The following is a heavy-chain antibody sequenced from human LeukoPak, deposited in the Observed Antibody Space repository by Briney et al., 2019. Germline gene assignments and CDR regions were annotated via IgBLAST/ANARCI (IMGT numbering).Heavy chain of an antibody. J-gene: IGHJ4*02. Sequence: NPSETLSLTCTVAYDSISSYYWSWIRQPPGKGLEWIGDIHNSGSTMYNPSLKSRLAMSLDKSNNQFSLNPNAVTAADTAVYYCARGIRGAADYWGQGTLVTVSS. CDR3: ARGIRGAADY. D-gene: IGHD3-16*01. CDR1: YDSISSYY. V-gene: IGHV4-59*01. CDR2: IHNSGST.